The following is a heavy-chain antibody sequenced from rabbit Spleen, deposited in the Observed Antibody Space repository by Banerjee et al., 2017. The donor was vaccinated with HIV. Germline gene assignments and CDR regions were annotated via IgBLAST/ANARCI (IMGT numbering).Heavy chain of an antibody. D-gene: IGHD2-1*01. CDR1: GFDFSSNYY. CDR3: ARHYGDYVAYGDGGMDL. Sequence: QEQLVESGGGLVQPEGSLTLTCKASGFDFSSNYYMCWVRQAPGKGLEWVACIAAGSSGYTAYTTWAKGRFTISKTSSTTVTLQMTSLTAADTATYFCARHYGDYVAYGDGGMDLWGPGTLVTVS. J-gene: IGHJ6*01. V-gene: IGHV1S45*01. CDR2: IAAGSSGYT.